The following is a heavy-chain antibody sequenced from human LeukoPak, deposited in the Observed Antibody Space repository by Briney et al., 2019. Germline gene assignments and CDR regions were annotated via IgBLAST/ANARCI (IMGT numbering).Heavy chain of an antibody. D-gene: IGHD2-2*01. CDR3: AKDIVVVPAAIILSVAFDI. J-gene: IGHJ3*02. CDR2: IRYDGSNK. CDR1: GFTFSSYG. Sequence: HPGESLRLSCAASGFTFSSYGMHWVRQAPGKGMKWVAFIRYDGSNKYYADSVKGRFTISRDNSKNTLYLQMNSLRAEDTAVYYCAKDIVVVPAAIILSVAFDIWGQGTMVTVSS. V-gene: IGHV3-30*02.